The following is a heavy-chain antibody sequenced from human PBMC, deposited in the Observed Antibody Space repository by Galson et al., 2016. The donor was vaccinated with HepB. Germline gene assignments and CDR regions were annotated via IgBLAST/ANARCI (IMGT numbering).Heavy chain of an antibody. J-gene: IGHJ6*02. Sequence: SLRLSCAVSGFTIDRYWIHWVRQVPGKGLMWVSRINTDGTDTIYADSVEGRFTVSRDIANNTVYLQMSSLRVGDTAVYYCARERPAATYYYYAMDVWGQGTTVTVSS. D-gene: IGHD2-15*01. CDR3: ARERPAATYYYYAMDV. V-gene: IGHV3-74*01. CDR2: INTDGTDT. CDR1: GFTIDRYW.